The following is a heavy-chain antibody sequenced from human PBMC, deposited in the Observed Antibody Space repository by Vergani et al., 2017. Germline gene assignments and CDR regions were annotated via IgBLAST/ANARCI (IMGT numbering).Heavy chain of an antibody. CDR1: GYTFTGYY. D-gene: IGHD2-15*01. CDR3: ARDPGPGYCSGGSCYHFDY. J-gene: IGHJ4*02. CDR2: INPNSGGT. Sequence: QVQLVQSGAEVKKPGASVKVSCKASGYTFTGYYMHWVRQAPGQGVEWMGWINPNSGGTNYAQKFQGWVTMTRDTSISTAYMELSRLRSDDTAVYYCARDPGPGYCSGGSCYHFDYWGQGTLVTVSS. V-gene: IGHV1-2*04.